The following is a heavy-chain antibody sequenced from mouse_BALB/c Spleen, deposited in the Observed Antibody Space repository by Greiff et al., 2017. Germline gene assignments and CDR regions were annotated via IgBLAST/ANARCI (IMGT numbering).Heavy chain of an antibody. Sequence: EVKLVESGGDLVKPGGSLKLSCAASGFTFSSYGMSWVRQTPDKRLEWVATISSGGSYTYYPDSVKGRFTISRDNAKNTLYLQMSSLKSEDTAMYYCARQGDYCGSSYGYFDVWGAGTTVTVSS. CDR3: ARQGDYCGSSYGYFDV. V-gene: IGHV5-6*02. CDR1: GFTFSSYG. CDR2: ISSGGSYT. J-gene: IGHJ1*01. D-gene: IGHD1-1*01.